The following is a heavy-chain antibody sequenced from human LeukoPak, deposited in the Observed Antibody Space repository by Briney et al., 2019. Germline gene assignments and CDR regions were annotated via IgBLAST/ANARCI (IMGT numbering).Heavy chain of an antibody. Sequence: GGSLRLSCAASDFNFITYAMSWVRQAPGKGLECVSTISGGGDVTYYADSVKGHFTISRDNSKNTLYLQMNSLRVEDTAVYYCARDSSMLRGPLVIYYFDFWGQGSLVTVSS. D-gene: IGHD3-10*01. CDR2: ISGGGDVT. V-gene: IGHV3-23*01. J-gene: IGHJ4*02. CDR1: DFNFITYA. CDR3: ARDSSMLRGPLVIYYFDF.